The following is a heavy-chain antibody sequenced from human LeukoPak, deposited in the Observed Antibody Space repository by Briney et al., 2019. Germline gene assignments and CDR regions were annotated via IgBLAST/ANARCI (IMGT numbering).Heavy chain of an antibody. J-gene: IGHJ4*02. CDR1: GFTFSDYY. CDR2: ISSSSSYT. V-gene: IGHV3-11*05. Sequence: GSLRLSCAASGFTFSDYYMSWIRQAPGKGLEWVSYISSSSSYTNYADSVKGRFTISRDNAKNSLYLQMNSLRAEDTAVYYCARDNGGHYFDYWGQGTLVTVSS. CDR3: ARDNGGHYFDY. D-gene: IGHD3-10*01.